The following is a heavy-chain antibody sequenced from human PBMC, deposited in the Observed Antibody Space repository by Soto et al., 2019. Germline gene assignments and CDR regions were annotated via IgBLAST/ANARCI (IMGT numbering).Heavy chain of an antibody. D-gene: IGHD6-13*01. CDR2: VSWDGDST. J-gene: IGHJ1*01. Sequence: PGGSLRLSCAASGFTFEDYAMHWVRQAPGKGLEWVSFVSWDGDSTYYADSVKGRFTISRDNSKDSLYLQMNSLRAEDTAFYFCAKAPIARGRAEYFQQWGLGTLVTVSS. CDR3: AKAPIARGRAEYFQQ. CDR1: GFTFEDYA. V-gene: IGHV3-43D*04.